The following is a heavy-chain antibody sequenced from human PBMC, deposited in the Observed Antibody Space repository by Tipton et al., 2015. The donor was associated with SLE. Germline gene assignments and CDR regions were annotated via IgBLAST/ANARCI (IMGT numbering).Heavy chain of an antibody. V-gene: IGHV1-18*01. CDR2: ISTANGHT. J-gene: IGHJ4*02. CDR3: ARDGTGPVAFDY. Sequence: QLVQSGAELKKPGASVKVSCKASGYTFPNYVLNWVRQAPGQGLEWMGWISTANGHTNYAENLQGRVTMTTDTSTGTAYMELRSLRSDDTAVYYCARDGTGPVAFDYWGQGTLVTVSS. CDR1: GYTFPNYV. D-gene: IGHD7-27*01.